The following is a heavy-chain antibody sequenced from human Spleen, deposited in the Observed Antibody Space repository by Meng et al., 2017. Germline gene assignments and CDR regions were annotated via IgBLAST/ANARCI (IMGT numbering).Heavy chain of an antibody. CDR1: GYTFTSYY. CDR3: ARDRVSHVAADDFQTFDY. Sequence: ASVKVSCKASGYTFTSYYMHWVRQAPGQGLEWMGIINPSGGSTSYAQKFQGRVTMTRDTSTSTVYMELSSLRSEDTAVYYCARDRVSHVAADDFQTFDYWGQGTLVTVSS. D-gene: IGHD5/OR15-5a*01. J-gene: IGHJ4*02. V-gene: IGHV1-46*01. CDR2: INPSGGST.